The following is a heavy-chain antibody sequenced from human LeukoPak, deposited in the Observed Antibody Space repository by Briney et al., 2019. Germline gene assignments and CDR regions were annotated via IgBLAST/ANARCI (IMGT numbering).Heavy chain of an antibody. CDR1: GFTFSGSA. V-gene: IGHV3-73*01. D-gene: IGHD6-13*01. Sequence: QPGGSLKLSCAASGFTFSGSATHWVRQASGKGREWVGRIRSKANSYATAYAASVKGRFTISRDDSKNTAYLQMNSLKTEDTAVYYCTGHSSSSWGQGTLVTVSS. CDR2: IRSKANSYAT. J-gene: IGHJ5*02. CDR3: TGHSSSS.